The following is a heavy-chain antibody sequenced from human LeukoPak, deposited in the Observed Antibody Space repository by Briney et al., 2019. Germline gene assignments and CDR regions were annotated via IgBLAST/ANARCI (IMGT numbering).Heavy chain of an antibody. Sequence: SVKVSCKASGGTFSSYAISWVRQAPGQGLEWMGGIIPIFGTANYAQKFQGRVTITADESTSTAYMELSSLRSEDTAVYYCATAYPRSYPDAFDIWGQGTMVTVSS. CDR2: IIPIFGTA. CDR3: ATAYPRSYPDAFDI. D-gene: IGHD5-18*01. V-gene: IGHV1-69*01. CDR1: GGTFSSYA. J-gene: IGHJ3*02.